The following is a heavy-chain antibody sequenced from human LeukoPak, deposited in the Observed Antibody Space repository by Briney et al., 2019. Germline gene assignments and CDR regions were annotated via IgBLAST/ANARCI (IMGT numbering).Heavy chain of an antibody. Sequence: PSETLSLTCTVSGYSINSGYFWGGVRQPPGKGPEWIDSIFHTGDVYYNQSLRRRVPLSIDTSRNQVSLKVTSVTAADTALYYCARVVASTSIDSWGQGTLVTVSS. J-gene: IGHJ4*02. V-gene: IGHV4-38-2*02. CDR2: IFHTGDV. D-gene: IGHD2-15*01. CDR1: GYSINSGYF. CDR3: ARVVASTSIDS.